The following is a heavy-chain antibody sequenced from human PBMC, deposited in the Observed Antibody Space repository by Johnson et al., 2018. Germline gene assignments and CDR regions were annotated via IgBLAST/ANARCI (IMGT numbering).Heavy chain of an antibody. CDR2: IYYSGNT. V-gene: IGHV4-61*01. CDR1: GGSLSSGSYY. Sequence: QVQLQESGPGLVKPSEALSLTCTVSGGSLSSGSYYWSWIRQPPGKGLEWIGYIYYSGNTNYNPSLKSRVTISVDTSKNQFSLTLSSLTAADTAVYYCARDSWDTSSWYGAFDIWGLGTMVTVSS. CDR3: ARDSWDTSSWYGAFDI. J-gene: IGHJ3*02. D-gene: IGHD6-13*01.